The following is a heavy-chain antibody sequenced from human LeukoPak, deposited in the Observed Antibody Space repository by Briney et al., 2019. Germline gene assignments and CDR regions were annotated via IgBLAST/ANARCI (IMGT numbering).Heavy chain of an antibody. CDR2: IYYSGST. D-gene: IGHD3-9*01. CDR3: ARPEGILTGYTNPHWFDP. V-gene: IGHV4-39*01. J-gene: IGHJ5*02. Sequence: SETLSLTCTVSGGSISSSSYYWGWIRQPPGKGLEWIGSIYYSGSTHYNPSLKSRVTISVDTSKNQFSLKLSSVTAADTAVYYCARPEGILTGYTNPHWFDPWGQGTLVTVSS. CDR1: GGSISSSSYY.